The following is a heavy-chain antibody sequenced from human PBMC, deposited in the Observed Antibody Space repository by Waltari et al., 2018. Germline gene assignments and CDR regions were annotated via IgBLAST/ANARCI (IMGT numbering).Heavy chain of an antibody. V-gene: IGHV3-23*01. D-gene: IGHD2-15*01. Sequence: EVQLLESGGGLVQPGGSLRLSCVASGLNINDYGMSWVRQAPGKWLEWVSSISATGTRIYYADSVKGRFTISRDNSKNTIYVQMNSLSADDTAVYYCAKLWWGIYYYGMDVWGQGTAVTVS. CDR3: AKLWWGIYYYGMDV. CDR2: ISATGTRI. CDR1: GLNINDYG. J-gene: IGHJ6*02.